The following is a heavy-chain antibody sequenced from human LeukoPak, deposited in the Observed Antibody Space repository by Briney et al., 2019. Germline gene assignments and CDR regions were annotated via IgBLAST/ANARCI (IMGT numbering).Heavy chain of an antibody. V-gene: IGHV4-34*01. J-gene: IGHJ4*02. D-gene: IGHD6-6*01. CDR2: INHSGST. CDR1: GGSFSGYH. CDR3: ATRSIAARLDY. Sequence: SETLSLTCAVYGGSFSGYHWSWIRQPPGKGLEWIGEINHSGSTNYNPSLKSRVTISVDTSKNQFSLKLSSVTAADTAVYYCATRSIAARLDYWGQGTLVTVSS.